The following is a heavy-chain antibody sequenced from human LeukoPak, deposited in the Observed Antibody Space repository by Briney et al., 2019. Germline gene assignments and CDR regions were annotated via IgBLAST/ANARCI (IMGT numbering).Heavy chain of an antibody. J-gene: IGHJ4*02. CDR3: ARTVTTQDPGDY. V-gene: IGHV1-2*02. D-gene: IGHD4-17*01. Sequence: ASVTVSCKASGYTFTGYYMHWVRQAPGQGLEWMGWINPNSGGTNYAQKFQGRVTMTRDTSISTAYMELSGLRSDDTAVYYCARTVTTQDPGDYWGQGPLVPVSS. CDR1: GYTFTGYY. CDR2: INPNSGGT.